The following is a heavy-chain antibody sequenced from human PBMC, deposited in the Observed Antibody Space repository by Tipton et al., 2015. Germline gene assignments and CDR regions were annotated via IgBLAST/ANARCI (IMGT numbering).Heavy chain of an antibody. Sequence: TLSLTCAVYGGSFSGYYWTWIRQPPGKGLEWIGSIFHRGDTNYNPSLKSRVTISADKSKNQFSLKLKSVTAADTAVYYCARRCGGDCYWGYYFDYWGQGTLVNVSS. CDR3: ARRCGGDCYWGYYFDY. CDR2: IFHRGDT. CDR1: GGSFSGYY. V-gene: IGHV4-34*12. J-gene: IGHJ4*02. D-gene: IGHD2-21*01.